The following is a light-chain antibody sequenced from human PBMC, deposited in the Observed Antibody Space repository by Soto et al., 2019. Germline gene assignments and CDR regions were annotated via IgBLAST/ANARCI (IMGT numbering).Light chain of an antibody. CDR3: QQYNNWPPWT. CDR2: GAS. CDR1: QSVSSN. Sequence: EIVMTQSPATLSVSPGERATLSCRASQSVSSNLAGYQQKPGQAPSLLIYGASTRATGIPARFSGSGYGTEFPLTISSLQSEDFAVYYCQQYNNWPPWTFGQGTKVEIK. J-gene: IGKJ1*01. V-gene: IGKV3-15*01.